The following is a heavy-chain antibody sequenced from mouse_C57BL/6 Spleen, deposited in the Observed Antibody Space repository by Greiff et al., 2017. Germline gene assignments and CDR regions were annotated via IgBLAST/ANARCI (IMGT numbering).Heavy chain of an antibody. V-gene: IGHV1-77*01. CDR3: ARSNYYGSSYCWYFDV. Sequence: QVQLQQSGAELVKPGASVKISCKASGYTFTDYYINWVKQRPGQGLEWIGKLGPGSGSTYYNEKFKGKATLTADKSSSTAYMQLSSLTSEDSAVYFCARSNYYGSSYCWYFDVWGTGTTVTVSS. CDR1: GYTFTDYY. J-gene: IGHJ1*03. CDR2: LGPGSGST. D-gene: IGHD1-1*01.